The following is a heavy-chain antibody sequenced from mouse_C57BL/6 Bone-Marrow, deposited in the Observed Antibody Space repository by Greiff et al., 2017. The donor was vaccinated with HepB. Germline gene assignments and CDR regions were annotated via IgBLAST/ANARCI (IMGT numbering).Heavy chain of an antibody. CDR2: INSDGGST. D-gene: IGHD2-2*01. V-gene: IGHV5-2*01. CDR1: EYEFPSHD. J-gene: IGHJ1*03. Sequence: DVKLVESGGGLVQPGESLKLSCESNEYEFPSHDMSWVRKTPEKRLELVAAINSDGGSTYYPDTMERRFIISRDNTKKTLYLQMSSLRSEDTALYYCASLLWLRYWYFDVWGTGTTVTVSS. CDR3: ASLLWLRYWYFDV.